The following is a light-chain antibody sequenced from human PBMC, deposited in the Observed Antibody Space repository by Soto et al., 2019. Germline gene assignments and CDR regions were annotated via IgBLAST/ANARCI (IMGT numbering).Light chain of an antibody. CDR2: GAS. CDR1: QSVSSN. CDR3: MQARQTPWT. V-gene: IGKV3-15*01. J-gene: IGKJ1*01. Sequence: EIVMTQSPATLSVSPGEIATLSCRASQSVSSNLAWYQQKPGQAPRLLIYGASTRATGIPARFSGSGSGTDFTLKISRVEAEDVGVYYCMQARQTPWTFGQGTKVDIK.